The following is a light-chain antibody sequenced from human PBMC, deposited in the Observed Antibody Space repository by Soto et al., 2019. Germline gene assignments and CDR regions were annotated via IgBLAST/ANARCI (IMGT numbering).Light chain of an antibody. CDR2: RNN. CDR3: AAWDDSLSGRYV. Sequence: QSVLTQTPSASGTPGQRVTISCSGSSSNIGSNYVYWYQQLPGTAPKPLIHRNNQRPSGVPDRFSGSKSGTSASLAISGLRSEDEADYYCAAWDDSLSGRYVFGTGTKLTVL. CDR1: SSNIGSNY. J-gene: IGLJ1*01. V-gene: IGLV1-47*01.